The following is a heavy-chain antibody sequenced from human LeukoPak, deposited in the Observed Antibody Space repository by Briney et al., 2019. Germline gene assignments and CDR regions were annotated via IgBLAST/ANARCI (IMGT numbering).Heavy chain of an antibody. CDR1: GYNFTGYY. V-gene: IGHV1-2*02. J-gene: IGHJ4*02. CDR3: AISDYGGKSPPLDY. CDR2: INPNSGGT. Sequence: ASVKVSCKASGYNFTGYYIHWVRQAPGQGLEWMGWINPNSGGTNYAQKFQGRVTMTRDTSISTAYMELSRLRSDDTAVYYCAISDYGGKSPPLDYWGQGTLVTVSS. D-gene: IGHD4-23*01.